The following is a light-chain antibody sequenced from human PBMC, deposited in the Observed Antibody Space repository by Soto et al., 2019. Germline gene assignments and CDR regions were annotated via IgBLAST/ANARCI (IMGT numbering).Light chain of an antibody. CDR2: EGS. CDR1: SSDVGSYNL. Sequence: QSALTQPASVSGSPGQSITISCTGTSSDVGSYNLVSWYQQHPGKAPKLMIYEGSKRASGVSNRFSGSKSGNTVSLTISWFQAEDEADYYCCSYAGSSFSLVFGGGTKLTFL. J-gene: IGLJ2*01. CDR3: CSYAGSSFSLV. V-gene: IGLV2-23*01.